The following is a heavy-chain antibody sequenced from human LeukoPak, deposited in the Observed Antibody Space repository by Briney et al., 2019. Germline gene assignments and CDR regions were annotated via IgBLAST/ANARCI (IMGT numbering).Heavy chain of an antibody. V-gene: IGHV1-69*04. CDR3: ARDPLYGMDV. CDR2: ITPILGIA. Sequence: SVKVSCKASGGTFSSYAISWVRQAPGQGLEWMGRITPILGIANYAQKFQGRVTITADKSTSTAYMELSSLRSEDTAVYYCARDPLYGMDVWGQGTTVTVSS. CDR1: GGTFSSYA. J-gene: IGHJ6*02.